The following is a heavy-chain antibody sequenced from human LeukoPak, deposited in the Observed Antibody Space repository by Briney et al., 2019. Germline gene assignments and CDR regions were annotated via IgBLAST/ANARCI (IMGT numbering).Heavy chain of an antibody. CDR1: GFTFGDYA. D-gene: IGHD6-19*01. Sequence: PGGSLRLSCTASGFTFGDYAMSWVRQAPGKGLEWVGFIRSKAYGGTTEYAASVKGRFTISRDDSKSIAYLQMNSLKTEDKAVYYFSKLSGPGSGWTTLDYWGQGTLVTVSS. J-gene: IGHJ4*02. CDR2: IRSKAYGGTT. V-gene: IGHV3-49*04. CDR3: SKLSGPGSGWTTLDY.